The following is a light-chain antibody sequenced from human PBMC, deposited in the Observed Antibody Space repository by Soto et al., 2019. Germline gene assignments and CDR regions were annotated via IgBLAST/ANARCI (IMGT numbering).Light chain of an antibody. CDR1: TAAVTSGHY. CDR2: TTH. J-gene: IGLJ1*01. V-gene: IGLV7-43*01. CDR3: MLYYGGAQRYV. Sequence: AVLTHYPSLTVSPGATVTLTCASSTAAVTSGHYPNLFQQKTGQAPRALIYTTHNRPSWTPARFSGPLIGGKAAMTLSGAQPEDEADYYCMLYYGGAQRYVFGTGPKV.